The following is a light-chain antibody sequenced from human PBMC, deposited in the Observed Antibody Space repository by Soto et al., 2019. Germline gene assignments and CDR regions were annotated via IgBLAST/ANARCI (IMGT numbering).Light chain of an antibody. Sequence: QSALTQPASVSGSPGQSITISCTGTSSDVGGYNYVSWYQQHPGKAPKLMIYDVSNRPSGVSNRFSGSKSGNTASLTISGLQAADEADYYGSSYTSSSTVVFGGGTKVTVL. J-gene: IGLJ2*01. CDR2: DVS. V-gene: IGLV2-14*01. CDR3: SSYTSSSTVV. CDR1: SSDVGGYNY.